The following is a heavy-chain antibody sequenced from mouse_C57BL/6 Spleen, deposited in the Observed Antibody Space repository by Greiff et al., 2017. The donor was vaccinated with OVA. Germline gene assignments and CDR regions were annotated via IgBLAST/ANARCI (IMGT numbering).Heavy chain of an antibody. J-gene: IGHJ2*01. CDR2: YPGSGNTY. V-gene: IGHV1-83*01. CDR1: YTFTDYYM. D-gene: IGHD2-5*01. CDR3: RDSNGDY. Sequence: VQLKQSGPELVKPGASVKMSCKASGYTFTDYYMHWVKQKPGKGLEWIGEIYPGSGNTYYNEKFKGKATLTADTTSSTAYMQLSSLTSEDSAVYCCARDSNGDYWGQGTTLTVSS.